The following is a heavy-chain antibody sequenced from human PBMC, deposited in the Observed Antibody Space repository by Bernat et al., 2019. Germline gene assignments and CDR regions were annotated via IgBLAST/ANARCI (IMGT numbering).Heavy chain of an antibody. Sequence: LQQWGAGLLKPSETLSLTCAVYGGSFSGYYWSWIRQPPGKGLEWIGEINHSGSTNYNPSLKSRVTISVDTSKNQFSLKLSSVTAADTAVYYCARGKRWFGEAAFDYWGQGTLVTVSS. CDR1: GGSFSGYY. D-gene: IGHD3-10*01. CDR2: INHSGST. J-gene: IGHJ4*02. CDR3: ARGKRWFGEAAFDY. V-gene: IGHV4-34*01.